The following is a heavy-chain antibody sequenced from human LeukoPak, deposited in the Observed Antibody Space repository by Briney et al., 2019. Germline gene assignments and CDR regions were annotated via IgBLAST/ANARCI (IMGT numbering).Heavy chain of an antibody. CDR3: ARGPPNWGYDY. Sequence: ASVKVSCKASGYTFTSYDINWVRQATGQRPEWMGWMSPNSGDTGYAQTFQDRVTMTRNTSISTAYMELSSLRSDDTAVYYCARGPPNWGYDYWGPGTLVTVSS. J-gene: IGHJ4*02. V-gene: IGHV1-8*01. CDR2: MSPNSGDT. D-gene: IGHD7-27*01. CDR1: GYTFTSYD.